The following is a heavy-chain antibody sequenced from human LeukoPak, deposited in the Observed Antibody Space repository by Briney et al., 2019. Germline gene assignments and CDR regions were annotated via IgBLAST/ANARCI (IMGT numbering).Heavy chain of an antibody. J-gene: IGHJ4*02. Sequence: SVKVSCEASGGTFSSYAISWVRQAPGQGLEWMGGIIPIFCTANYAQKFQGRVTITTDESTSTAYMELSSLRSEDTAVYYCASAVMGAVYYFDYWGQGTLVTVSS. CDR3: ASAVMGAVYYFDY. CDR1: GGTFSSYA. V-gene: IGHV1-69*05. CDR2: IIPIFCTA. D-gene: IGHD2-8*01.